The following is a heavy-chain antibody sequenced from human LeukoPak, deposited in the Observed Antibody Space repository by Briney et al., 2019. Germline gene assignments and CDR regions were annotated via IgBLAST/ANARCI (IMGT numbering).Heavy chain of an antibody. CDR1: GFTFSSYG. V-gene: IGHV3-33*01. CDR3: ARDRRTREFDY. CDR2: IWYDGSNK. D-gene: IGHD1-1*01. J-gene: IGHJ4*02. Sequence: GKPLRLSCAASGFTFSSYGMHWVRQAPGKGLEWVAVIWYDGSNKYYADSVKGRFTISRDNSKNTLYLQVNSLRAEDTAVYYCARDRRTREFDYWGQGTLVTVSS.